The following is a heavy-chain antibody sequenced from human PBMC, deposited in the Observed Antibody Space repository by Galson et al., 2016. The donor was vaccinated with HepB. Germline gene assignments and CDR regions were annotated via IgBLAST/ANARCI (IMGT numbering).Heavy chain of an antibody. CDR3: AKGSWDSSSGWVYDY. J-gene: IGHJ4*02. D-gene: IGHD6-6*01. V-gene: IGHV3-23*01. Sequence: SLRLSCAASGFTFSNYAMSWARQAPGKGLEWVSSISGSGGSTFYADSVKGRFTISRDNSKNTLYLQMNSLRAEDTAVYYCAKGSWDSSSGWVYDYWGQGTLFTVSS. CDR1: GFTFSNYA. CDR2: ISGSGGST.